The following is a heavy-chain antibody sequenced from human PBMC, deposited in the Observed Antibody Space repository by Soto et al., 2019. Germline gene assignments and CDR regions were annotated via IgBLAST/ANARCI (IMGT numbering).Heavy chain of an antibody. D-gene: IGHD4-17*01. CDR1: GFSLTTSGVG. CDR3: AYSPLVTVTTYYLDS. CDR2: LYWGDDK. V-gene: IGHV2-5*02. J-gene: IGHJ4*02. Sequence: QITLKESGPTLVKPTQTLTLTCSFSGFSLTTSGVGVGWFRQPPGKALGWLALLYWGDDKRYRPSLKSRLTVTKDTSKNSMILTMTNMDPADTATYYCAYSPLVTVTTYYLDSWGQGTLVTVSS.